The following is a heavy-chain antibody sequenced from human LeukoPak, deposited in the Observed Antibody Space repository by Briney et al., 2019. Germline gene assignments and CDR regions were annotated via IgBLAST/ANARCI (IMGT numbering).Heavy chain of an antibody. CDR3: AKDAESTDYYYYMDV. J-gene: IGHJ6*03. Sequence: GGSLRLSCAASGFTFSSYAMTWVRRAPGKGLEWVSSISGSGVSSYYADSVKGRFTISRDNSKNTVYLQMNSLRAEDMAVYYCAKDAESTDYYYYMDVWGKGTTVTVSS. CDR1: GFTFSSYA. CDR2: ISGSGVSS. V-gene: IGHV3-23*01.